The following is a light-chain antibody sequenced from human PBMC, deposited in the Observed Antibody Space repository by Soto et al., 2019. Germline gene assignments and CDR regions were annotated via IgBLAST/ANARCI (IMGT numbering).Light chain of an antibody. CDR3: GTWDSSLTVV. V-gene: IGLV1-51*01. J-gene: IGLJ2*01. CDR1: SSNIGNNY. Sequence: QSVLTQPPSVSAAPGQKVTISCSGSSSNIGNNYVSWYQQLPGTAPKLLIYDNNKRPSGIPDRFSGSMSGTSATLGITGLQTGDEADYYCGTWDSSLTVVFGGGTKLTVL. CDR2: DNN.